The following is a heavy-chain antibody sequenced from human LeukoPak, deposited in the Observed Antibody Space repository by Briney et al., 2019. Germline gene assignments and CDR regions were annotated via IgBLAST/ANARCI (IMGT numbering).Heavy chain of an antibody. Sequence: SETLSLTCTVSGGSISSGGYYWSWIRQPPGKGLEWIGYIYYSGSTNYNPSLKGRVTISVDTSKNQFSLKLSSVTAADTAVYYCARGHSNTFDPWGQGTLVTVSS. CDR3: ARGHSNTFDP. D-gene: IGHD6-13*01. J-gene: IGHJ5*02. V-gene: IGHV4-61*08. CDR2: IYYSGST. CDR1: GGSISSGGYY.